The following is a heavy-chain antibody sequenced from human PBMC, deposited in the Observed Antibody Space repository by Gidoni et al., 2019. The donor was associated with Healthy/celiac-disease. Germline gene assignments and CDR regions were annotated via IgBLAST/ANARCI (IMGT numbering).Heavy chain of an antibody. Sequence: QVQLVQAGAEVKKPGSSVKVSCKASGGTFSSYTISLVRQAPGQGLEWMGRIIPILGIANYAQKFQGRVTITADKSTSTAYMELSSLRSEDTAVYYCAREKHRRYSSSWYAAGYYYGMDVWGQGTTVTVSS. D-gene: IGHD6-13*01. V-gene: IGHV1-69*08. CDR1: GGTFSSYT. CDR3: AREKHRRYSSSWYAAGYYYGMDV. CDR2: IIPILGIA. J-gene: IGHJ6*02.